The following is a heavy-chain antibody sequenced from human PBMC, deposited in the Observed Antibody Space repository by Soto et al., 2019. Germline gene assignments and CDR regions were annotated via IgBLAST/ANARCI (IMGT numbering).Heavy chain of an antibody. J-gene: IGHJ5*01. CDR2: ISYSGST. CDR1: GDSFSSTTYH. V-gene: IGHV4-39*02. D-gene: IGHD2-2*01. Sequence: LSLTCTVSGDSFSSTTYHWSWIRQTPGKGLEWIGTISYSGSTNYNPSLQSRVTMSVDTSTNHFSLQLTSVTAADTAVYYCARRGSASWRNRFDSSGQGTLVTGSS. CDR3: ARRGSASWRNRFDS.